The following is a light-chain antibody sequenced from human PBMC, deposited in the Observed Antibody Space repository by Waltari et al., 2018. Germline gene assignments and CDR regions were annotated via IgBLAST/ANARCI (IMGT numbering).Light chain of an antibody. J-gene: IGKJ1*01. CDR2: GAS. Sequence: EIVLTQSPGTLSLSPGERGTLSCRASQSVRSRYLAWYQQKPGQAPRLLIYGASSRATGIPDRFSGSWSGTDFTLTISRLEPEDFADYYCQQYGSSPQMFGQGTKVEIK. CDR3: QQYGSSPQM. V-gene: IGKV3-20*01. CDR1: QSVRSRY.